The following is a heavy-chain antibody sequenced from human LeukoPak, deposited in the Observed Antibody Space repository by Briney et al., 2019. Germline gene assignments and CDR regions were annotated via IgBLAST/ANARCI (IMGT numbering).Heavy chain of an antibody. CDR3: ARVRLWGYFDY. Sequence: SETLSLTCTVSGGSISSSNYYRGWIRQPPGKGLECIGSFYYSGSTFYNPSLKRRVTISGDTSKNQFSLKLSSVTAADTAVYYCARVRLWGYFDYWGQGTLVTVSS. J-gene: IGHJ4*02. V-gene: IGHV4-39*07. CDR2: FYYSGST. D-gene: IGHD5-18*01. CDR1: GGSISSSNYY.